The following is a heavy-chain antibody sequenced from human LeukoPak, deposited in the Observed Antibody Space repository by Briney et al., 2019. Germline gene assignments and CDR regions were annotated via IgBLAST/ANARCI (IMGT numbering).Heavy chain of an antibody. J-gene: IGHJ4*02. V-gene: IGHV1-69*05. CDR3: AYSGSYDSPFDY. D-gene: IGHD1-26*01. CDR1: GGTFSSYA. Sequence: ASVKVSCKASGGTFSSYAISWVRQAPGQGLEWMGRIIPIFGTANYAQKFRGRVTITTDESTSTAYMELSSLRSEDTAVYYCAYSGSYDSPFDYWGQGTLATVSS. CDR2: IIPIFGTA.